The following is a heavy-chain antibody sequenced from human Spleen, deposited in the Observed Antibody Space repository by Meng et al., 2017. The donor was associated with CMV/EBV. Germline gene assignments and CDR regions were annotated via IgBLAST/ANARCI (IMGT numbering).Heavy chain of an antibody. V-gene: IGHV4-31*02. CDR2: IYYTGST. D-gene: IGHD5-18*01. Sequence: SISSGDYYWSWVRQHPGKGLEWIGYIYYTGSTYYNPSLKSRITISVDTSKNQFSLKLISVTAADTAVYYCARGGTGYNYGYGSAFDIWGQGTMVTVSS. J-gene: IGHJ3*02. CDR1: SISSGDYY. CDR3: ARGGTGYNYGYGSAFDI.